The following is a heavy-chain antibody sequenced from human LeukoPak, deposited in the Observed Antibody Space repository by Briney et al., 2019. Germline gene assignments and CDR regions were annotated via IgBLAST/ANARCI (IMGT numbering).Heavy chain of an antibody. CDR2: INPSGGST. D-gene: IGHD3-22*01. Sequence: GASVKVSCKASGYTLTDYYMHWVRQAPGQGLEWMGIINPSGGSTSYAQKFQGRVTMTRDTSTSTVYMELSSLRSEDTAVYYCALSTEGDSSGYYYRDYWGQGTLVTVSS. J-gene: IGHJ4*02. CDR1: GYTLTDYY. CDR3: ALSTEGDSSGYYYRDY. V-gene: IGHV1-46*01.